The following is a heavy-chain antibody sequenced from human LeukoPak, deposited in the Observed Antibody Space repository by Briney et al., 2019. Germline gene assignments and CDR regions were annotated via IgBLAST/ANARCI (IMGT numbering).Heavy chain of an antibody. J-gene: IGHJ4*02. V-gene: IGHV4-31*03. CDR1: GDSMTRGGYY. D-gene: IGHD4-11*01. CDR3: ARAVDYRNYFDY. Sequence: SQTLSLTCTVSGDSMTRGGYYWSWVRQHPGKGLEWIGFIYHSGTTFYNPSLEGRAAISVDTSQNQFSLKLTSVNAADTAVYYCARAVDYRNYFDYWGQGTLVTVSS. CDR2: IYHSGTT.